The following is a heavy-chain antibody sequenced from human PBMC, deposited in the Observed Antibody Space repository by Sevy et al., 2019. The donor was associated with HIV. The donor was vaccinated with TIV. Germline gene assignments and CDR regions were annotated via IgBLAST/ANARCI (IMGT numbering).Heavy chain of an antibody. CDR1: GFTFSSYA. CDR3: AKDWGNYYDSSGSWFDP. D-gene: IGHD3-22*01. Sequence: GGSLRLSCAASGFTFSSYAMSWVRKAPGKGLEWVSAISGSGGSTYYADSVKGRFTISRDNSKNTLYLQMNSLRAEDTAVYYCAKDWGNYYDSSGSWFDPWGQGTLVTVSS. CDR2: ISGSGGST. J-gene: IGHJ5*02. V-gene: IGHV3-23*01.